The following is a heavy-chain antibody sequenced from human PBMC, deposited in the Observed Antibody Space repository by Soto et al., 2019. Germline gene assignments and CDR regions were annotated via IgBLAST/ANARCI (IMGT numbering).Heavy chain of an antibody. Sequence: GGSLRLSCAASGFTFSSYWMSWVRQAPGKGLEWVANIKQDGSVEYYVDSVKGRFTISRDNAKNSVYLQMNSLRAEDTAVYYCARIGYSSLSFDYWGQGTLVTVSS. CDR2: IKQDGSVE. D-gene: IGHD5-12*01. V-gene: IGHV3-7*01. CDR3: ARIGYSSLSFDY. J-gene: IGHJ4*02. CDR1: GFTFSSYW.